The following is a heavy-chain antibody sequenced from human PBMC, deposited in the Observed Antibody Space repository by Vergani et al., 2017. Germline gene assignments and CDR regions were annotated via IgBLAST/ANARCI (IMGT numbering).Heavy chain of an antibody. CDR2: SKSKTDGGTT. CDR3: TTRASGWLD. CDR1: GFTFSNAW. V-gene: IGHV3-15*01. J-gene: IGHJ4*02. D-gene: IGHD6-19*01. Sequence: EVQLVESGGGLVKPGGSLRLSCAASGFTFSNAWTSWVRQAPGEGLEWVGRSKSKTDGGTTDYAAPVKGRFTISRDDSKNTLYLQMNSLKTEDTAVYYCTTRASGWLDWGQGTLVTVSS.